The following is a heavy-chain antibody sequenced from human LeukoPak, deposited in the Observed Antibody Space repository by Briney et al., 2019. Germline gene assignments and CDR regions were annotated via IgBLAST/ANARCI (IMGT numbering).Heavy chain of an antibody. J-gene: IGHJ4*02. V-gene: IGHV3-74*01. CDR3: ARGDWYCSGGSCYSSYFDY. D-gene: IGHD2-15*01. Sequence: GGSLRLSCATSGFTFTTFWMHWVRQAPGKGLVWVSRINHDGNSANYADSVKGRFTISRDNAKNSLYLQMNSLRADDTAVYYCARGDWYCSGGSCYSSYFDYWGQGTLVTVSS. CDR2: INHDGNSA. CDR1: GFTFTTFW.